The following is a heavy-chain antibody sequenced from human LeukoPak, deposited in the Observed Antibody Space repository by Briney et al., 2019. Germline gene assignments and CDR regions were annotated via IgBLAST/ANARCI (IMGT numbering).Heavy chain of an antibody. D-gene: IGHD2-8*01. V-gene: IGHV3-23*01. CDR1: GFTFSSYA. CDR3: AKSSIKIMVYYFVY. CDR2: ISGSGGST. Sequence: PGGSLRLSCAASGFTFSSYAMSWVRQAPGKGLEWVSAISGSGGSTYYADSVKGRFTISTDNSKNTLYLQMNSLRAEDTAVYYCAKSSIKIMVYYFVYWGQGTLVTVSS. J-gene: IGHJ4*02.